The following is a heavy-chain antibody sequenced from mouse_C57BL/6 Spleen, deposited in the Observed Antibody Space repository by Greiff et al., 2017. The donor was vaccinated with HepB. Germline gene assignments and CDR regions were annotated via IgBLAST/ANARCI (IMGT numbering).Heavy chain of an antibody. J-gene: IGHJ4*01. D-gene: IGHD3-1*01. V-gene: IGHV1-80*01. CDR3: ARSGYRDAMDY. CDR1: GYAFSSYW. CDR2: IYPGDGDT. Sequence: VKLMESGAELVKPGASVKISCKASGYAFSSYWMNWVKQRPGKGLEWIGQIYPGDGDTNYNGKFKGKATLTADKSSSTAYMQLSSLTSEDSAVYFCARSGYRDAMDYWGQGTSVTVSS.